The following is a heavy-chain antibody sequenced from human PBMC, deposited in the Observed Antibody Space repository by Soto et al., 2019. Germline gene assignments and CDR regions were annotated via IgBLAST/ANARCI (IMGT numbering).Heavy chain of an antibody. CDR2: INPSGGST. Sequence: ASVKVSCKASGYTFTSYYMHWVRQAPGQGLEWMGIINPSGGSTSYAQKFQGRVTMTRDTSTSTVYMELSSLRSEDTAVYYCARDRLNTLYCSGGSCPDAFDIWGQGTMVTVSS. D-gene: IGHD2-15*01. CDR1: GYTFTSYY. J-gene: IGHJ3*02. CDR3: ARDRLNTLYCSGGSCPDAFDI. V-gene: IGHV1-46*03.